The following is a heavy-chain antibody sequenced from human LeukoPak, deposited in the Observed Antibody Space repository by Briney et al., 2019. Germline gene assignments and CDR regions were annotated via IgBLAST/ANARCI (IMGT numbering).Heavy chain of an antibody. CDR1: GFTFSSHG. J-gene: IGHJ4*02. CDR3: TRVVPAAQGDYFDY. Sequence: PGGSLRLSCAASGFTFSSHGMSWVRQAPGKGLGWVGFIRSKAYGGTTEYAASVKGRFTISRDDSKSIAYLQMNSLKTEDTAVYYCTRVVPAAQGDYFDYWGQGTLVTVSS. CDR2: IRSKAYGGTT. V-gene: IGHV3-49*04. D-gene: IGHD2-2*01.